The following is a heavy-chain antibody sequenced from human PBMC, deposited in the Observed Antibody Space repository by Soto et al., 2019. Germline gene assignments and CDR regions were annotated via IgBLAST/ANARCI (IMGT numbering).Heavy chain of an antibody. J-gene: IGHJ6*02. CDR2: IYYSGST. CDR3: ARDRRGTYSSSWYYYYYGMDV. D-gene: IGHD6-13*01. Sequence: QVQLQESGPGLVKPSQTLSLTCTVSGGSISSGGYYWSWIRQHPGKGLEWIGYIYYSGSTYYNPSLKRRVTRSVDTSKNQFSLKLSSVTAADTAVYYCARDRRGTYSSSWYYYYYGMDVWGQGTTVTVSS. CDR1: GGSISSGGYY. V-gene: IGHV4-31*03.